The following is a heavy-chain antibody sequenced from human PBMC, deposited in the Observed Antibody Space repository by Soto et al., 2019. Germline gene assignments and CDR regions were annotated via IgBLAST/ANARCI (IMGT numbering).Heavy chain of an antibody. Sequence: PGGSLRLSCAAPGFTFSSYAMHWVRQAPGKGLEWVAVISYDGSNKYYADSVKGRFTISRDNSKNTLYLQMNSLRAEDTAVYYCAKVNYDFWSGYYSWFDPWGQGTLVTVSS. J-gene: IGHJ5*02. CDR3: AKVNYDFWSGYYSWFDP. CDR1: GFTFSSYA. CDR2: ISYDGSNK. D-gene: IGHD3-3*01. V-gene: IGHV3-30-3*01.